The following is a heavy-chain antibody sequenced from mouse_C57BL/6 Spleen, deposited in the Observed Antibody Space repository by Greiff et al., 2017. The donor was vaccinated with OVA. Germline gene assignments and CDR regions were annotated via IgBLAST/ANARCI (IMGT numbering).Heavy chain of an antibody. V-gene: IGHV1-82*01. CDR3: AGDDYERNFDY. CDR1: GYAFSSSW. Sequence: VQLQQSGPELVKPGASVKISCKASGYAFSSSWMNWVKQRPGQGLEWIGRNYPGDGDTNYNGKFKGKATLTADKSSSTAYMQLSSLTSEDSAVYFCAGDDYERNFDYWGQGTTLTVSS. CDR2: NYPGDGDT. J-gene: IGHJ2*01. D-gene: IGHD2-4*01.